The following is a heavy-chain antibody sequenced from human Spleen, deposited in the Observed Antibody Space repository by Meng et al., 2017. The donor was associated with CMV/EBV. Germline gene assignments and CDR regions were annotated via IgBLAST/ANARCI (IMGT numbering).Heavy chain of an antibody. CDR2: IRYDGSNK. D-gene: IGHD4-17*01. V-gene: IGHV3-30*02. J-gene: IGHJ4*02. Sequence: VQLVGSGGGVVQPGGSLGLSCAASGFTFRSYGMHWVRQAPGKGLEWVAFIRYDGSNKYYADSVKGRFTISRDNSKNTLYLQMNSLRAEDTAVYYCAKAPTTVTPFDYWGQGTLVTVSS. CDR1: GFTFRSYG. CDR3: AKAPTTVTPFDY.